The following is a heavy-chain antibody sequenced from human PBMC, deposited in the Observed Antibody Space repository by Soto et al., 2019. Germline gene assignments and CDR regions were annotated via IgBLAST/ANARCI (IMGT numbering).Heavy chain of an antibody. D-gene: IGHD2-15*01. CDR3: ARGGSPVGFDI. CDR2: INAGNGNT. Sequence: QVQLVQSGAEVKKPGASVKVSCKASGYTFTSYAMHWVRQAPGQRLEWMGWINAGNGNTKYSQKCQGRVTITRDTSASTAYMELSSLRSEDTAVYYCARGGSPVGFDIWGQGTMVTVSS. V-gene: IGHV1-3*01. CDR1: GYTFTSYA. J-gene: IGHJ3*02.